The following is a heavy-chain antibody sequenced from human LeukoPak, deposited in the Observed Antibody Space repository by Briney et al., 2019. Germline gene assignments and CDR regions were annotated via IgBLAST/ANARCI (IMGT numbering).Heavy chain of an antibody. J-gene: IGHJ3*02. D-gene: IGHD3-10*01. CDR1: GGTFSSYA. Sequence: SVKVSCKASGGTFSSYAISWVRQAPGQGLEWMGGIIPIFGTANYAQKLQGRVTMTTDTSKSTAYMELRSLRSDDTAVYYCARDYGNRLTMVRGVIPRASDIWGQGTMVTVSS. CDR3: ARDYGNRLTMVRGVIPRASDI. V-gene: IGHV1-69*05. CDR2: IIPIFGTA.